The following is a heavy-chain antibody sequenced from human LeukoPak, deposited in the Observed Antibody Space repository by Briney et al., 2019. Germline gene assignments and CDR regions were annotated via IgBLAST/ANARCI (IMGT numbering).Heavy chain of an antibody. V-gene: IGHV1-2*02. J-gene: IGHJ4*02. D-gene: IGHD1-26*01. Sequence: ASVKVSCKASGYTFTGYYMHWVRQAPGQGLEWMGWINPNSGGTNYAQKFQGRVTMTRDTSISTAYMELSRLRSDDTAVYYCARDYSGSYYGVVYWGQGTLVTVSS. CDR2: INPNSGGT. CDR1: GYTFTGYY. CDR3: ARDYSGSYYGVVY.